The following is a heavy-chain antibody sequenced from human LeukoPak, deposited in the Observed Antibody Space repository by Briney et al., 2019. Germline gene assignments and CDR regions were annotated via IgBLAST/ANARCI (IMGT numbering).Heavy chain of an antibody. CDR1: GGSFSGYY. CDR3: ARNNRGYSSSNYYYYYMDV. CDR2: INHSGST. V-gene: IGHV4-34*01. J-gene: IGHJ6*03. Sequence: SETLSLTCAVYGGSFSGYYWSWVRQPPGKGLEWIGEINHSGSTNYNPSLKSRVTISVDTSKNQFSLKLSSVTAADTAVYYCARNNRGYSSSNYYYYYMDVWGKGTTVTVSS. D-gene: IGHD6-13*01.